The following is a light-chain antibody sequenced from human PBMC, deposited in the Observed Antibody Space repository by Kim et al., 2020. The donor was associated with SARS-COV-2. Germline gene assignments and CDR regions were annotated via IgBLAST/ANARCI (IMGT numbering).Light chain of an antibody. CDR1: QLGDKY. V-gene: IGLV3-1*01. CDR3: QAWDTTVV. CDR2: QDK. Sequence: VSVDPGQTASITCSGDQLGDKYVCWYQQRPGQSPVLVIYQDKNRPSGIPERFSGSNSGNTATLTISGTQAMDEADYYCQAWDTTVVFGGGTQLTVL. J-gene: IGLJ2*01.